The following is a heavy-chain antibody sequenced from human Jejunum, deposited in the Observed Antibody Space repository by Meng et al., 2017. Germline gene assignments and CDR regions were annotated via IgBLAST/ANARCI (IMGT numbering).Heavy chain of an antibody. CDR1: GGSVSSDSYY. CDR2: ALYSGST. Sequence: SETLSLTCTVSGGSVSSDSYYWSWIRQPPGKGLEWIGSALYSGSTNYNPSLKSRVTISVDTSKNQLSLNLRSVTAPDTAVYYCARRNTWYAYFDSWGQGTTVTVSS. V-gene: IGHV4-61*01. J-gene: IGHJ4*03. CDR3: ARRNTWYAYFDS. D-gene: IGHD6-13*01.